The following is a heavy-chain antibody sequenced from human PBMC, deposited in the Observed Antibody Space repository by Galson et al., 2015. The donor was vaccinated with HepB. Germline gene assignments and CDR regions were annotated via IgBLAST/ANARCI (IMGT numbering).Heavy chain of an antibody. CDR3: AKDRAPDGMWPFDF. Sequence: SLRLSCAGSGFSFSTYTMSWVRHAPGRGLEWVSGLVGSTSPHYADSVKGRFTISRDNSKNTVYLQMNSLTAEDTAVYYCAKDRAPDGMWPFDFWGRGTLVSVSS. V-gene: IGHV3-23*01. J-gene: IGHJ5*01. CDR1: GFSFSTYT. CDR2: LVGSTSP. D-gene: IGHD2-21*01.